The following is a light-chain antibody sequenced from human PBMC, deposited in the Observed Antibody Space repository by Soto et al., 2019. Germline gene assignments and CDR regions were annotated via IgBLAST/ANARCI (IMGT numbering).Light chain of an antibody. J-gene: IGLJ2*01. V-gene: IGLV1-44*01. CDR1: GSNIGSNT. Sequence: QSVLTQPPSASGTPGQRVTISCSGSGSNIGSNTVHWYQQLPGTAPKLLIYSNNQRPSGVPDRFSGSKSGTSASLAISGLQSEDEADYYCAAWDDSLNVVVFGGGTKVTVL. CDR2: SNN. CDR3: AAWDDSLNVVV.